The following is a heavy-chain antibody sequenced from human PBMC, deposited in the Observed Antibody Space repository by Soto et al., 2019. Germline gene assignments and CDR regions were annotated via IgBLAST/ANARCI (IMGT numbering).Heavy chain of an antibody. Sequence: GGSLRLSCLASGFTFSDYAMTWVRHVPGRGLEWVASLDGAGGSTYYADSVRGRFTISRDNSQNTLFLQMKRLTVDDTAIYYCTAPRDEYGSGVSWFTYGMDIWGQGTTVTV. J-gene: IGHJ6*02. D-gene: IGHD3-10*01. V-gene: IGHV3-23*01. CDR3: TAPRDEYGSGVSWFTYGMDI. CDR1: GFTFSDYA. CDR2: LDGAGGST.